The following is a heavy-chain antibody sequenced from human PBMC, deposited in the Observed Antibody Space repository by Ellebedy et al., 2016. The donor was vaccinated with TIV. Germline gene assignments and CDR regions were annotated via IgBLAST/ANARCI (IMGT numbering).Heavy chain of an antibody. CDR3: AGGRYSYYFDY. J-gene: IGHJ4*02. Sequence: GESLKISCAASGFTFSIYSMNWVRQAPGKGLEWVSSITSGSSYKYYADSVEGRFTISGDNAKNALYLQMNSLRADDTAVYYCAGGRYSYYFDYWGQGNLVTVSS. CDR1: GFTFSIYS. CDR2: ITSGSSYK. V-gene: IGHV3-21*01. D-gene: IGHD2-15*01.